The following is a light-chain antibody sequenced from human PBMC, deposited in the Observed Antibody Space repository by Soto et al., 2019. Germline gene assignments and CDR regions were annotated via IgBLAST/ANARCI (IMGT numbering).Light chain of an antibody. Sequence: EIVFSQLAGPLSVSPRYRVPLSCRPSQTVNNNYLAWYQQKPGRAPRLLIYGAYPPATGTPARFSGSGSGKHFTLAVSRLEPEDFAVYYCQQYGGSAPWTFGPGTKV. CDR2: GAY. CDR1: QTVNNNY. V-gene: IGKV3-20*01. J-gene: IGKJ1*01. CDR3: QQYGGSAPWT.